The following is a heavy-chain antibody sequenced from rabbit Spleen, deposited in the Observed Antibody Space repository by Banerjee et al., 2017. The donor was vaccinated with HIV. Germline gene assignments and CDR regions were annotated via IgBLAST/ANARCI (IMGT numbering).Heavy chain of an antibody. V-gene: IGHV1S45*01. CDR3: ARGGRSYSL. Sequence: EQLEESGGGLVKPEGSLTLTCKASGVSFSDKDVMCWVRQAPGKGLEWIGTIATDTIGSTYYASWAKGRFTISKTSSTTVTLQLNSLSAADTARYFCARGGRSYSLWGPGTLVTVS. J-gene: IGHJ4*01. D-gene: IGHD4-1*01. CDR1: GVSFSDKDV. CDR2: IATDTIGST.